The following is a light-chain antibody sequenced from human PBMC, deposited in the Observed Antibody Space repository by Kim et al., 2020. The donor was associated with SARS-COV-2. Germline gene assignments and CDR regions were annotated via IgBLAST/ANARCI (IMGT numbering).Light chain of an antibody. V-gene: IGLV3-21*04. CDR1: NIATKT. CDR2: YDT. Sequence: APGKTATKTWGGDNIATKTVHRYQQKPGQAPVVVIHYDTDRPSGIPERCSGSNSGNTANLTISRVEAGDEADYYCQVWDSSSDHLVFGGGTQLTVL. CDR3: QVWDSSSDHLV. J-gene: IGLJ3*02.